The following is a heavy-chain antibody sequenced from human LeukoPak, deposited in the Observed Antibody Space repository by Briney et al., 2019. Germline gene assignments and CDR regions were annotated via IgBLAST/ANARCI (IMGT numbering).Heavy chain of an antibody. D-gene: IGHD5-18*01. CDR3: AKSRGYSYVSHFDY. J-gene: IGHJ4*02. CDR1: GFTFDDYA. Sequence: GGSLRLSCAASGFTFDDYAMNWVRQAPGKGLEWVSGISWNSGTIGYADSVKGRFTISRDSAKNSLYLQMNSLRPEDTALYYCAKSRGYSYVSHFDYWGQGTLVTVSS. CDR2: ISWNSGTI. V-gene: IGHV3-9*01.